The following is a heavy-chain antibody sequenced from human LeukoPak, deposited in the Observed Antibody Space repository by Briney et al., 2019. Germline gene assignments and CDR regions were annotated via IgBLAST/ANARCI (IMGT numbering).Heavy chain of an antibody. CDR1: GVAVSSGNYY. CDR3: AREEVTSAWFPFDF. D-gene: IGHD6-19*01. J-gene: IGHJ4*02. Sequence: SETLSLTCTVSGVAVSSGNYYWSWIRQPPGKGLEWSGHIYYTGSTSYNPSLMSRVTMSVDAPKNQLSLKVRSVTAADTAVYYCAREEVTSAWFPFDFWGRGALVTVSS. V-gene: IGHV4-61*01. CDR2: IYYTGST.